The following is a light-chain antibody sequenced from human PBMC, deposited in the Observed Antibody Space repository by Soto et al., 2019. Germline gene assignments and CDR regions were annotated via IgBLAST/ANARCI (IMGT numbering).Light chain of an antibody. CDR2: EVS. CDR1: SSDVGGYNY. Sequence: QSVLTQPAFVSGSPGQSITISCTGTSSDVGGYNYVSWYQQHPGKAPKLMIYEVSNRPSGVSNRFSGSKSGNTASLTISGLQAEDEADYYWSSYTSSSTRVFGTGTKVTVL. CDR3: SSYTSSSTRV. V-gene: IGLV2-14*01. J-gene: IGLJ1*01.